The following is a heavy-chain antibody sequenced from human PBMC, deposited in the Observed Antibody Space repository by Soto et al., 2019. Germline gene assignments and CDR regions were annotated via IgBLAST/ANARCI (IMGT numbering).Heavy chain of an antibody. CDR1: GFSLSTGGMG. CDR2: IYWDGDR. D-gene: IGHD2-21*02. Sequence: QITLKESGPTLVKPTQTLTLTCTFSGFSLSTGGMGVGWIRQPPGKALEWLALIYWDGDRRYRPSLMSRPTIAKDTTKNRVXLXMXXMDPVGTATYHCVHSRCGGDCLQSYSSHYYYGMDIWGQGTTVTVSS. J-gene: IGHJ6*02. V-gene: IGHV2-5*02. CDR3: VHSRCGGDCLQSYSSHYYYGMDI.